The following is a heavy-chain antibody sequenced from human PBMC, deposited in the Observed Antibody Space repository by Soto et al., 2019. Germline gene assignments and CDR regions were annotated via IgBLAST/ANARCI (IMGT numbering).Heavy chain of an antibody. CDR2: ISAYNGNT. D-gene: IGHD3-3*01. Sequence: GASVKVSCKASGYTFTSYGISWVRQAPGQGLEWMGWISAYNGNTNYAQKLQGRVTMTTDTSTSTAYMELRSLRSDDTAVYYCAREPSDDFWSGYSTDHNWFDPWGQGTLVTVSS. J-gene: IGHJ5*02. CDR1: GYTFTSYG. CDR3: AREPSDDFWSGYSTDHNWFDP. V-gene: IGHV1-18*01.